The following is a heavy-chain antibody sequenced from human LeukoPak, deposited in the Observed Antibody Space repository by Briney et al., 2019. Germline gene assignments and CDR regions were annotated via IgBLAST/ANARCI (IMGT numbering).Heavy chain of an antibody. CDR3: ARGVGRNYLKRSDYYDSSGYFDY. Sequence: SETLSLTCAVYGGSFSGYYWSWIRQPPGKGLEWIGEINHSGSTNYNPSLKSRDTISVDTSKNQFSLKLSSVTAADTAVYYCARGVGRNYLKRSDYYDSSGYFDYWGQGTLVTVSS. CDR2: INHSGST. V-gene: IGHV4-34*01. J-gene: IGHJ4*02. CDR1: GGSFSGYY. D-gene: IGHD3-22*01.